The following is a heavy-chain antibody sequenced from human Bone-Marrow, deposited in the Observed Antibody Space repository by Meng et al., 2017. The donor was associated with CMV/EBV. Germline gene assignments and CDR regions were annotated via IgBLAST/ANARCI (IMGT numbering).Heavy chain of an antibody. V-gene: IGHV3-33*06. D-gene: IGHD1-26*01. CDR3: AKDHAYSGSYSYY. CDR1: GFTFSSYG. J-gene: IGHJ4*02. Sequence: GESLKISCAASGFTFSSYGMHWVRQAPGKGLEWVAVIWYDGSNKYYADSVKGRFTISRDNSKNTLYLQMNSLRAEDTAVYYCAKDHAYSGSYSYYWGQGTLVTVSS. CDR2: IWYDGSNK.